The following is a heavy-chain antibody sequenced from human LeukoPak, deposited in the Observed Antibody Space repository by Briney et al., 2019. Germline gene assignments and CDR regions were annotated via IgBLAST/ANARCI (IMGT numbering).Heavy chain of an antibody. CDR3: ARLPYGSGSHYNFYFDF. J-gene: IGHJ4*02. CDR1: GGSFSSGSHY. CDR2: IYYSGNS. D-gene: IGHD3-10*01. V-gene: IGHV4-39*01. Sequence: SETLSLTCTVSGGSFSSGSHYWGWIRQPPGKGLEWIGNIYYSGNSYYNPSLKSRVTISVDASKNQFSLNLSSVTAADTAVYYCARLPYGSGSHYNFYFDFWGQGTLVTVSA.